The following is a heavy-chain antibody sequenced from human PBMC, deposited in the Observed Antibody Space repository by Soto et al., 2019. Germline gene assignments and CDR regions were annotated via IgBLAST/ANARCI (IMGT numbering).Heavy chain of an antibody. Sequence: SDPLSLTCAFSGLPIHSNSFSGGIRHTRGRALEWIGSIYFGGNTYYTPSLKSRVTISADLSKNQFSLELDSVTAADTAVYYCARSLITMVPEADWGQGTLVTVSS. V-gene: IGHV4-39*01. J-gene: IGHJ4*02. CDR3: ARSLITMVPEAD. CDR1: GLPIHSNSF. D-gene: IGHD3-10*01. CDR2: IYFGGNT.